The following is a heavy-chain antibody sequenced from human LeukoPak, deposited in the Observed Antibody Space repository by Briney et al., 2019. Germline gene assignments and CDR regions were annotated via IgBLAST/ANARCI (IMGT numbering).Heavy chain of an antibody. J-gene: IGHJ4*02. D-gene: IGHD3-9*01. V-gene: IGHV3-53*01. CDR2: IYSGYST. Sequence: GGSLRLSCAASGFTVSSNYMSWVRQAPGKGLEWVSVIYSGYSTFYSDSVKGRFTISRDNSKNTLYLQMNTLRAEDTAVYYCARTGWYYDILTGYPWDSWGQGTLVTVSS. CDR3: ARTGWYYDILTGYPWDS. CDR1: GFTVSSNY.